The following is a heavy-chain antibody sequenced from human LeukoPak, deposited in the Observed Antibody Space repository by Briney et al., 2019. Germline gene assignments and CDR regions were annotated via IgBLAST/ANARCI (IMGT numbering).Heavy chain of an antibody. Sequence: PGGSLRLSCAASGFTFSSYSMNWVRQAPGKGLEWVSYISSSSSTIYYADSVKGRFTISRDNAKNSLYLQMNSLRAEDTAVYYCAREVMVRFLEWFNQCDYWGQGTLVTVSS. CDR3: AREVMVRFLEWFNQCDY. CDR2: ISSSSSTI. D-gene: IGHD3-3*01. J-gene: IGHJ4*02. V-gene: IGHV3-48*01. CDR1: GFTFSSYS.